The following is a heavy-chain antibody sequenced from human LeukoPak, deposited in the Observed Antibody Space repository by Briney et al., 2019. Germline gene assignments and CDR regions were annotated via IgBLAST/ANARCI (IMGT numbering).Heavy chain of an antibody. J-gene: IGHJ4*02. V-gene: IGHV1-18*01. D-gene: IGHD6-19*01. CDR1: GYTFTSYG. CDR2: ISAYNGNT. Sequence: GASVKVSCKASGYTFTSYGISWVRQAPGQGPGWMGWISAYNGNTSYAQKLQGRVTMTTDTSTSTAYMELRSLRSDDTAVYYCARDREGQWLNYWGQGTLVTVSS. CDR3: ARDREGQWLNY.